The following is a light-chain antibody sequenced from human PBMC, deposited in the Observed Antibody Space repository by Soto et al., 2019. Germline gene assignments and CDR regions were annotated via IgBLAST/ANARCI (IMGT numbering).Light chain of an antibody. CDR3: LQYNTYPWT. Sequence: DTVMTQSLATLSVSPGERATLSCRASQSVSSNLAWYKQKPGQAPRLLIHGASTRATGVPARFSGSGSGTEFTFTISSLQAEDFATYYCLQYNTYPWTFGQGTKVDIK. J-gene: IGKJ1*01. V-gene: IGKV3-15*01. CDR2: GAS. CDR1: QSVSSN.